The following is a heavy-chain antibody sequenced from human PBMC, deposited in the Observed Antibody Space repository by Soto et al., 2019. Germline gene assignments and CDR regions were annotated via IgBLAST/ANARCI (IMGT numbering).Heavy chain of an antibody. CDR2: IYYSGST. Sequence: PSETLSLTCTVSDGSITSTTYYWGWIRHPPGKGLEWIGSIYYSGSTYSKSSLKSRVTVSVDTSKSQFSLRLTSVTAADTAVYYCVRHYRPGIGYPVVQPWGQGTLVTV. J-gene: IGHJ4*02. V-gene: IGHV4-39*01. CDR3: VRHYRPGIGYPVVQP. CDR1: DGSITSTTYY. D-gene: IGHD3-22*01.